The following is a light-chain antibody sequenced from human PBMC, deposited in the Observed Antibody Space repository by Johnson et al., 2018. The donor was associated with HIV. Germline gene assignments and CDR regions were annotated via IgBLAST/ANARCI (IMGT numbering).Light chain of an antibody. CDR2: DNN. Sequence: QSVLTQPPSVSVAPGQKVTISCSGSSSNIGNNYVSWYQQLPGTAPKLLIYDNNKRPSGIPDLFSGSKSGTSATLGITGLPTGDEADYYCGTWDSSLSAGGVFGTGTKVTVL. V-gene: IGLV1-51*01. CDR1: SSNIGNNY. CDR3: GTWDSSLSAGGV. J-gene: IGLJ1*01.